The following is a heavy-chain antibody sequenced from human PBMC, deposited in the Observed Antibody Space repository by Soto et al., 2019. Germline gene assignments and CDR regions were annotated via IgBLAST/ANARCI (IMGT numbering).Heavy chain of an antibody. Sequence: SETLSLTCTVSGGSISSYYWSWIRQPPGKGLEWIGYIYYSGSTNYNPSLKSRVTISVDTSKNQFSLKLSSVTAADTAVYYCARRYSSRGYYYYMDVWGKGTTVTVSS. CDR3: ARRYSSRGYYYYMDV. CDR1: GGSISSYY. D-gene: IGHD6-13*01. J-gene: IGHJ6*03. V-gene: IGHV4-59*01. CDR2: IYYSGST.